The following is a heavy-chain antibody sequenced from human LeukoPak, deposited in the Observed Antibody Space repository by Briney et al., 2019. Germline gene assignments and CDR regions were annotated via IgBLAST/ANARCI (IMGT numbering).Heavy chain of an antibody. D-gene: IGHD3-10*01. CDR1: GGTFSSYA. V-gene: IGHV1-69*05. Sequence: ASVKVSCKASGGTFSSYAISWVRQAPGQGLEWMGGIIPIFGTANYAQKFQGRVTITRDTSASTAYMELSSLRSEDTAVYYCARVYGSGSYLVYWGQGTLVTVSS. J-gene: IGHJ4*02. CDR3: ARVYGSGSYLVY. CDR2: IIPIFGTA.